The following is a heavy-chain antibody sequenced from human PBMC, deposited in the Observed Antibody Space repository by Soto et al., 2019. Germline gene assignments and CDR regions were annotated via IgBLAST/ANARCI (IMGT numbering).Heavy chain of an antibody. D-gene: IGHD3-10*01. CDR2: ISYDGSNK. J-gene: IGHJ4*02. Sequence: QVQLVESGGGVVQPGRSLRLSCAASGFTFSSYAMHWVRQAPGKGLEWVAVISYDGSNKYYADSVKGRFTISRDNSKNTLYLQMNSLRAEDTAVYYCAILWTYFDYWGQGTLVIVSS. V-gene: IGHV3-30-3*01. CDR3: AILWTYFDY. CDR1: GFTFSSYA.